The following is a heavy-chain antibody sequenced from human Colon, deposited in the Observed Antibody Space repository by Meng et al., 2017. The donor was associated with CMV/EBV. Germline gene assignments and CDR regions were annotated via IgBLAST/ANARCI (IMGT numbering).Heavy chain of an antibody. V-gene: IGHV4-59*01. D-gene: IGHD3-16*01. CDR1: GDSIGNYY. J-gene: IGHJ6*02. CDR3: ARDRSIMITSGATHGMDV. Sequence: GSLRLSCSVSGDSIGNYYWTWIRQSPGKGLEWIGYIHYSGNTNYNPSLKSRVTMSVDTSKNEFSLKRSSVTAADTAVYYCARDRSIMITSGATHGMDVWGQGTTVTVSS. CDR2: IHYSGNT.